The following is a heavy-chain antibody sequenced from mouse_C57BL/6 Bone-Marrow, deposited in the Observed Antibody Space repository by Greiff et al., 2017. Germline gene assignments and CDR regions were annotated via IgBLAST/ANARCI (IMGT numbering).Heavy chain of an antibody. Sequence: EVQVVESGGGLVKPGGSLKLSCAASGFTFSDYGMHWVRQAPEKGLEWVAYISRGSSTIYYADTVKGRFTISRDNAQNTLFLQMTSLRSEDTAMYYCASAYAMDYWGQGTSVTVSS. CDR3: ASAYAMDY. J-gene: IGHJ4*01. CDR1: GFTFSDYG. V-gene: IGHV5-17*01. CDR2: ISRGSSTI.